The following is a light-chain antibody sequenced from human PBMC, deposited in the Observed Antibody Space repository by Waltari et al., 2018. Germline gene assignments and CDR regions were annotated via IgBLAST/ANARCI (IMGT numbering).Light chain of an antibody. V-gene: IGKV4-1*01. CDR1: QSVLYSSNNKNY. J-gene: IGKJ4*01. CDR2: WAS. CDR3: QQYYSTPPT. Sequence: DIVMTQSPDPLAVSLGERDTINCKPSQSVLYSSNNKNYLAWYQQKPGQPPKLLIYWASTRESGVPDRFSGSGSGTDFTLTISSLQAEDVAVYYCQQYYSTPPTFGGGTKVEIK.